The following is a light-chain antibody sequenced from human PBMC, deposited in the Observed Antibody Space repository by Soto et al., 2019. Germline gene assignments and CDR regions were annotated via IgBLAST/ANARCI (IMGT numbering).Light chain of an antibody. V-gene: IGKV3-15*01. CDR1: PSVSRN. CDR2: GAS. J-gene: IGKJ1*01. Sequence: EIVMTQSPATLSVSPGELATLSCRASPSVSRNLAWYQQRPGQAPRILIYGASTRATGIPARFSGSESGTEFTLTHSSLHSADFAVYYCQHLDGFGQGTKVEIK. CDR3: QHLDG.